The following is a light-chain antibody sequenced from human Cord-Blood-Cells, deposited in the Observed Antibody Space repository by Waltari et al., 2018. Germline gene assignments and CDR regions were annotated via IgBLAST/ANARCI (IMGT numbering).Light chain of an antibody. J-gene: IGKJ4*01. CDR2: GAS. CDR3: QQYGSSPLT. CDR1: QSVSSSY. V-gene: IGKV3-20*01. Sequence: DIVLTQYPGTLSLSPGERATLSCRASQSVSSSYLAWYQQKPGQAPRLLIYGASSRATGIPDTCSGSRAGTDVTLTISRLEPEDVAVYYCQQYGSSPLTFGGGTKVEIK.